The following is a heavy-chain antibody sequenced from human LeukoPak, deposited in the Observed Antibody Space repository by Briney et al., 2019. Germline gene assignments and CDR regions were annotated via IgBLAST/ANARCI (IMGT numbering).Heavy chain of an antibody. CDR1: GFTFSSYA. CDR3: ARGRLITMVRVYYYGMDV. V-gene: IGHV4-34*01. D-gene: IGHD3-10*01. Sequence: PGGSLRLSCAASGFTFSSYAMSWIRQPPGKGLEWIGEINHSGSTNYNPSLKSRVTISVDTSKNQFSLKLSSVTAADTAVYYCARGRLITMVRVYYYGMDVWGQGTTVTVSS. CDR2: INHSGST. J-gene: IGHJ6*02.